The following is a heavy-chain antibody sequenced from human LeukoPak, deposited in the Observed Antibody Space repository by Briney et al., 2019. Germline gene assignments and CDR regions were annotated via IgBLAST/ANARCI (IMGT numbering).Heavy chain of an antibody. Sequence: GGSLRLSFAASGFTLSNYWMSWVRQAPGKGLEWVANIKQDGSKLSYVDSVKGRFTVSRDNAKNSLYLQVNSLRAEDTAVYYCARWEARDTWVYDYWGQGTLVTVSS. D-gene: IGHD1-26*01. J-gene: IGHJ4*02. V-gene: IGHV3-7*01. CDR1: GFTLSNYW. CDR2: IKQDGSKL. CDR3: ARWEARDTWVYDY.